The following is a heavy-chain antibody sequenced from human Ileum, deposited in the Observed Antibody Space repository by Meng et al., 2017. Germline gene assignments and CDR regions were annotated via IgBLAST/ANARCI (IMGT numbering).Heavy chain of an antibody. CDR1: GGYGRMVGYY. V-gene: IGHV4-31*03. Sequence: VELQQRGPGLVKPLQSLSLTCTVSGGYGRMVGYYWGWIRQHPGKGLEWIWDIFYSGSTYYNSSLKSRINISVDTSKNQFSLKVSSVTAADTAVYYCARVRRGLGLRFDPWGQGTLVTVSS. D-gene: IGHD3/OR15-3a*01. CDR2: IFYSGST. J-gene: IGHJ5*02. CDR3: ARVRRGLGLRFDP.